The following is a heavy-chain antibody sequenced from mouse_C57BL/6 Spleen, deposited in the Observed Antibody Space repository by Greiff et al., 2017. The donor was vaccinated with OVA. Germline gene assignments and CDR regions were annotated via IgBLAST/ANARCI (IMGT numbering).Heavy chain of an antibody. J-gene: IGHJ1*03. CDR2: IVPSDSDT. CDR3: ARSWESYGNCFWYFDV. V-gene: IGHV1-52*01. CDR1: GYTFTSYW. D-gene: IGHD2-1*01. Sequence: VQLQQPGAELVRPGSSVKLSCKASGYTFTSYWMHWVKQRPIQGLEWIGNIVPSDSDTHYNQKFKDKATLTVDKSSSTAYMQLSSLTSEDSAVYYCARSWESYGNCFWYFDVWGTGTTVTVSS.